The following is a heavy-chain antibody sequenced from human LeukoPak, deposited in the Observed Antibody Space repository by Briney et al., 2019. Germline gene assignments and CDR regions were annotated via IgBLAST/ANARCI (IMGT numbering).Heavy chain of an antibody. CDR3: ARDRSSSWGRYFDY. Sequence: QSGGFLRLSCAASGFTVSTTYMSWVRQAPGKGLEWVSVIYSDGSTYYADSVKGRFTISRDNSKNTLYLQMNSLRAEDTAVYYCARDRSSSWGRYFDYWGQGTLVTVSS. V-gene: IGHV3-53*01. D-gene: IGHD6-13*01. CDR1: GFTVSTTY. J-gene: IGHJ4*02. CDR2: IYSDGST.